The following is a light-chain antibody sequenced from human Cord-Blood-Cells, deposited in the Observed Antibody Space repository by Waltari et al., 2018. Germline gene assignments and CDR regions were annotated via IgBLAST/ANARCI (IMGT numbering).Light chain of an antibody. J-gene: IGKJ4*01. CDR1: QSGSSN. Sequence: EIVRTQAPATRSGAPGERATPSCRASQSGSSNLAWYQQKPGQAPRLLIYGASTRATGIPARFSGSGSGTEFTLTISSLQSDGFAVSSCQQYNNWPPLTFGGGTKVEIQ. CDR3: QQYNNWPPLT. V-gene: IGKV3-15*01. CDR2: GAS.